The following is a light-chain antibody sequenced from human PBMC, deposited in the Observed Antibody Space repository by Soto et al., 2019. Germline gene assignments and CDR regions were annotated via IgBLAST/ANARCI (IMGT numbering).Light chain of an antibody. CDR1: QSGSSN. V-gene: IGKV3-15*01. CDR3: QQYNNWPPVT. CDR2: GAS. J-gene: IGKJ1*01. Sequence: EIVLTQSPGTLSLSPGERATLSCRASQSGSSNLAWYQQKPGQAPRLLIYGASTRATGIPARFSGSGSGTESTLTISSLQSEDFAVYYCQQYNNWPPVTFGQGTKVDIK.